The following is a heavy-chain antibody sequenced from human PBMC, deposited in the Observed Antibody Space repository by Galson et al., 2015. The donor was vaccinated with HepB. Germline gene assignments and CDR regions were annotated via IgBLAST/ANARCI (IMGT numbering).Heavy chain of an antibody. V-gene: IGHV3-7*03. CDR2: INQDGSSK. D-gene: IGHD3-10*01. CDR3: ARRISLVRGIITKPDYSYGMDV. J-gene: IGHJ6*02. CDR1: GFTFSSYW. Sequence: SLRLSCAASGFTFSSYWMNWVRQAPGKGLEWVAHINQDGSSKYSVDSVKGRFTISRDNAKDSVYLQLDSLRAEDTAVYYCARRISLVRGIITKPDYSYGMDVWGQGTTVTVAS.